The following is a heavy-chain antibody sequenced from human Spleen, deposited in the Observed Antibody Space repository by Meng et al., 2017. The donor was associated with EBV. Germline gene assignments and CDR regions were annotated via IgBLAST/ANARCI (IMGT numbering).Heavy chain of an antibody. D-gene: IGHD3-9*01. Sequence: QVQLTPGGAELLKPSETLSPTFAVYGGSFSDYYWSWIRQPPGKGLEWIGEINHVGSTNYNPSLKSRVIMSVDTSKNQFSLRLSPVTAADAAVYYCARTLRERLFDWFWSQGTLVTVS. CDR3: ARTLRERLFDWF. CDR2: INHVGST. CDR1: GGSFSDYY. J-gene: IGHJ4*02. V-gene: IGHV4-34*01.